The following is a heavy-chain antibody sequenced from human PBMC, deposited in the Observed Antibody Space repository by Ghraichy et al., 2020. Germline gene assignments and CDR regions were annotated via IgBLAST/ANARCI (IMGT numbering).Heavy chain of an antibody. Sequence: SETLSLICSVSGGSIRSHFWSWIRQPPGKGLEWSGYISYTGNTNYSPSLGGRATISLDKSKNQFSLSLTSVKAADTAMYYCARRGRGYSLYYYGLDVWGPGTTVTVSS. V-gene: IGHV4-59*11. D-gene: IGHD5-18*01. CDR2: ISYTGNT. CDR3: ARRGRGYSLYYYGLDV. CDR1: GGSIRSHF. J-gene: IGHJ6*02.